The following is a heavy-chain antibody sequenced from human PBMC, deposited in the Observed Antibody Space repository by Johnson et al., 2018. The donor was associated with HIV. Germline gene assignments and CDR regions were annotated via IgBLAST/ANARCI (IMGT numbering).Heavy chain of an antibody. CDR3: AKYRQQLVRSAFDI. V-gene: IGHV3-30*02. CDR1: GFTFSDYG. CDR2: IRYDGSNK. Sequence: QVQLVESGGGVVQPGGSLRLSCAASGFTFSDYGMHWVRQAPGKGLEWVAFIRYDGSNKYYADSVKGRFTLSRDNSKNTLYLQMSSLRVEETAVYYCAKYRQQLVRSAFDIWGQGTMVTVSS. J-gene: IGHJ3*02. D-gene: IGHD6-13*01.